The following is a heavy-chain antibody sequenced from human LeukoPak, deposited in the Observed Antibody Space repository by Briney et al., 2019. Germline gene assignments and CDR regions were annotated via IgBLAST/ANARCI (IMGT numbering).Heavy chain of an antibody. CDR3: ASLFPGIASWEI. V-gene: IGHV5-51*01. J-gene: IGHJ1*01. D-gene: IGHD6-13*01. CDR2: IYPGDSHT. CDR1: GYILTSYW. Sequence: GESLKISCKLSGYILTSYWIGWVRQMSGKGLEWMGIIYPGDSHTRYGPSFQGQVTISADESIRTAYLQWSRLSASDTAMYYCASLFPGIASWEIWGQGTLVIVSS.